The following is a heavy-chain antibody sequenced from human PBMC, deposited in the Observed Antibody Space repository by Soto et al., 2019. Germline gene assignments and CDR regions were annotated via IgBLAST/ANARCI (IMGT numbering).Heavy chain of an antibody. Sequence: QITLKESGPSLVQPTQTLTLTCTFSGFSLSTSGVGLSWIRHPPGKALEWLPLIYWDYDTRYSPSLKSRLTITNETSKNQVVLTTTKMDPVDTATNYCAHGTEKFDPWGQGTLVTVSS. J-gene: IGHJ5*02. CDR3: AHGTEKFDP. CDR1: GFSLSTSGVG. V-gene: IGHV2-5*02. CDR2: IYWDYDT.